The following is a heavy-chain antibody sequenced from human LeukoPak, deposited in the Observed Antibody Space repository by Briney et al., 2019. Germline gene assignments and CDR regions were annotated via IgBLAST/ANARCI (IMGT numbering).Heavy chain of an antibody. CDR1: GFTFSSYG. Sequence: PGRSLRLSCAASGFTFSSYGMHWVRQAPGKGLEWVAVISYDGSNKYYADSVKGRFTISRDNSKNTLYLQMNSLRAEDTAVYYCAKGIYRWELENWFDPWGQGTLVTVSS. J-gene: IGHJ5*02. V-gene: IGHV3-30*18. D-gene: IGHD1-26*01. CDR2: ISYDGSNK. CDR3: AKGIYRWELENWFDP.